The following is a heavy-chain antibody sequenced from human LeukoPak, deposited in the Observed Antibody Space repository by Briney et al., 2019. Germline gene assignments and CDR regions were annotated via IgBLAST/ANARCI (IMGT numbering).Heavy chain of an antibody. Sequence: GGSLRLSCAASGFTFSSYAMSWVSQAPGKGLEWVSGITGSGGGTYYGDSVKGRFAISRDNSKKTLYLQINSLRAEDTALYYCAKDRSGPAATDAFDIWGQGTMVTVSS. V-gene: IGHV3-23*01. CDR3: AKDRSGPAATDAFDI. J-gene: IGHJ3*02. CDR2: ITGSGGGT. CDR1: GFTFSSYA. D-gene: IGHD2-2*01.